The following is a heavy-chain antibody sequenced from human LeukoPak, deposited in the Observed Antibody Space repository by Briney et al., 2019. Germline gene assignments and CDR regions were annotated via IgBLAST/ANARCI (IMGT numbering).Heavy chain of an antibody. CDR3: AKGGEQVTWNFQN. J-gene: IGHJ1*01. CDR1: SSSSYF. Sequence: SSSSYFWGWIRQPPRKGLEWVSIISDSGANTYYADSVRGRFTISRDNSKNTLYLQMNSLRAEDTAVYYCAKGGEQVTWNFQNWGQGTLVTVSS. D-gene: IGHD1/OR15-1a*01. V-gene: IGHV3-23*01. CDR2: ISDSGANT.